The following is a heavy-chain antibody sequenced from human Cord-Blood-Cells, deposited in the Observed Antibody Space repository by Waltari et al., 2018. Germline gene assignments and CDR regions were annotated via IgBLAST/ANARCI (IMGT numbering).Heavy chain of an antibody. D-gene: IGHD3-10*01. CDR1: GVSFSGYY. CDR2: SNHSGSN. CDR3: ARVNYYGSGSYTIDY. J-gene: IGHJ4*02. V-gene: IGHV4-34*01. Sequence: QVQLQQWGAGLLKPSETLSLTCAVYGVSFSGYYWSWIREPPGKGLEWLGESNHSGSNNYTPSLKSRVTISVDTSKNQFSLKLSSVTAAATAVYYCARVNYYGSGSYTIDYWGQGTLVTVSS.